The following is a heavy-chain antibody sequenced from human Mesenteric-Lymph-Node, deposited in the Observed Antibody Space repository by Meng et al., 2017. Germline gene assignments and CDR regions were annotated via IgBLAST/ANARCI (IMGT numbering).Heavy chain of an antibody. D-gene: IGHD7-27*01. Sequence: QLPCPRLRSSKPPPTLPPPLAISGASGSTNRAAWNWIRHAPLRGLEWLGRTYFRSKWYDEYALSVKSRITIRPDTSKNQLSLQLNSVTPEDTAVYYCVRGGANWDAQDRYFDLWGQGTLVTVSS. CDR1: GASGSTNRAA. CDR2: TYFRSKWYD. CDR3: VRGGANWDAQDRYFDL. J-gene: IGHJ4*02. V-gene: IGHV6-1*01.